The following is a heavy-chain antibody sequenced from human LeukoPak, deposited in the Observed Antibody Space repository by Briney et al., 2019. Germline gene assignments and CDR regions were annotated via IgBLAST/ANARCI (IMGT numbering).Heavy chain of an antibody. D-gene: IGHD1-26*01. Sequence: SQTLSLTCTVSGGSISSGGYYWSWIRQPPGKGLEWIGYIYHSGSTYYNPSLKSRVTISVDRSKNQFSLKLSSVTAADTAVYYCARRGIGRKLPRGFDPWGQGTLVTVSS. J-gene: IGHJ5*02. CDR1: GGSISSGGYY. V-gene: IGHV4-30-2*01. CDR2: IYHSGST. CDR3: ARRGIGRKLPRGFDP.